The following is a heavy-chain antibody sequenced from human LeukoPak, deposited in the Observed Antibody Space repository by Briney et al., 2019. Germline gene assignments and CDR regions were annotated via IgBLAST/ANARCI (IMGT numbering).Heavy chain of an antibody. Sequence: GGSLRLSCVASGFNFSGKHMSWVRQAPGGGLEWVSIIYSDKNKYYGDSVKGRFIISRDNSKNTLFLQLNTLRAEDTAVYYCSGSSRYGYFDYWGQGTLVTVSS. V-gene: IGHV3-53*01. CDR1: GFNFSGKH. D-gene: IGHD6-13*01. CDR3: SGSSRYGYFDY. CDR2: IYSDKNK. J-gene: IGHJ4*02.